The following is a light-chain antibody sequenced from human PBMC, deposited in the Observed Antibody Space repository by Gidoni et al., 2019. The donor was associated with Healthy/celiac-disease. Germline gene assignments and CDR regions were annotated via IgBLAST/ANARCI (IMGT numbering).Light chain of an antibody. Sequence: IVMTQSPASLAVSLGDRATINCKSSQSVLYSSNNKNYLAWYQQKPGQPPKLLIYWASTRESGVPDRFSGSGSGTDFTRTISSLQAEDVAVYYCQQYYSTPKGYTFGQGSKLEIK. CDR1: QSVLYSSNNKNY. CDR3: QQYYSTPKGYT. J-gene: IGKJ2*01. V-gene: IGKV4-1*01. CDR2: WAS.